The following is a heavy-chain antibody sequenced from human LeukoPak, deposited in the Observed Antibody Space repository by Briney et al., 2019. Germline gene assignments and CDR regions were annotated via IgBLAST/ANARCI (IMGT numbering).Heavy chain of an antibody. CDR2: VYYNGIT. CDR3: VSQLGGTTFH. J-gene: IGHJ4*02. Sequence: SETLSLTCTVSGVSINTYFWSWIRQPPGEGLEWIGYVYYNGITNYNPSLKSRVSISLDTSKNQFSLRLNSVTAAETAVYYCVSQLGGTTFHWGQGTLVTVSS. V-gene: IGHV4-59*01. CDR1: GVSINTYF. D-gene: IGHD1/OR15-1a*01.